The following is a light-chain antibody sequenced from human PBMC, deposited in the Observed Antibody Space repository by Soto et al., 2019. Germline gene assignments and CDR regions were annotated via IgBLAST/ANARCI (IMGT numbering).Light chain of an antibody. CDR1: SSNIGAGYD. J-gene: IGLJ3*02. CDR2: GNS. Sequence: QSVLTQPPSVSGAPGQRVTISCTGSSSNIGAGYDVHWYQQLPGTAPKLLIYGNSNRPSGAPDRFSGSKSGTSASLAIPGLQAEDEADYYCQSYDSSLSGWVFGGGTQLTVL. V-gene: IGLV1-40*01. CDR3: QSYDSSLSGWV.